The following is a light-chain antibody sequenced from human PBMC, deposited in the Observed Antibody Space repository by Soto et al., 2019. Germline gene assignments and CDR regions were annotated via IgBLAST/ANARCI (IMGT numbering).Light chain of an antibody. Sequence: QSALTQPASVSGSPGQSITISCTGTSSDVGDYNYVSWYQQVPGKAPKVMIYEVSNRPSGVSNRFSGSKSGITASLTISGLQAEDEADYYFSSYTSSSTYVFGTGTKLTVL. CDR2: EVS. CDR1: SSDVGDYNY. CDR3: SSYTSSSTYV. V-gene: IGLV2-14*01. J-gene: IGLJ1*01.